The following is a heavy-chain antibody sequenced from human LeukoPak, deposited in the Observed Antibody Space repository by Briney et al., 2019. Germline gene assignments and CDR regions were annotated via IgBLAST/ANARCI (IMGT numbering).Heavy chain of an antibody. CDR3: AKGSGGSYDAFDI. Sequence: GGSLRLSCAASGFTFSSYSMNWVRQAPGKGLEWVSSISSSSSYIYYADSVKGRFTISRDNAKNSLYLQMNSLRAEDTAVYYCAKGSGGSYDAFDIWGQGTMVTVSS. D-gene: IGHD2-15*01. J-gene: IGHJ3*02. CDR2: ISSSSSYI. CDR1: GFTFSSYS. V-gene: IGHV3-21*01.